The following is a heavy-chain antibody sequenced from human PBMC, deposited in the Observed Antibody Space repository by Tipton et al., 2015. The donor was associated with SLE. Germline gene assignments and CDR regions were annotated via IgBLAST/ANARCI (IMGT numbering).Heavy chain of an antibody. J-gene: IGHJ4*02. CDR1: GGSISSGSYY. Sequence: TLSLTCTVSGGSISSGSYYWSWIRQPAGKGLEWIGRIYTSGSTNYNPSLKSRVTISVDTSKNQFSLKLSSVTAADTAVYYCARVEWELLSFDYWGQGTLVTVSS. D-gene: IGHD1-26*01. CDR3: ARVEWELLSFDY. V-gene: IGHV4-61*02. CDR2: IYTSGST.